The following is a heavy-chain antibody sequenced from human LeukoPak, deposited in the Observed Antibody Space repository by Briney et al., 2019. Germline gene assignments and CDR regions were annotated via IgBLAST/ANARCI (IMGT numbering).Heavy chain of an antibody. CDR3: AKDLLSSGWLTYFDY. CDR1: GFTFDDYA. Sequence: PGGSLRLSCAASGFTFDDYAMHWVWQAPGKGLEWVSAISGSGGSTYYADSVKGRFTISRDNSKNTLYLQMNSLRAEDTAVYYCAKDLLSSGWLTYFDYWGQGTLVTVSS. J-gene: IGHJ4*02. CDR2: ISGSGGST. D-gene: IGHD6-19*01. V-gene: IGHV3-23*01.